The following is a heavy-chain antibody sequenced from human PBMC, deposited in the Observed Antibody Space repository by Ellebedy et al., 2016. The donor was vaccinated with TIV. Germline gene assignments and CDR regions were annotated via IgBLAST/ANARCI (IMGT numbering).Heavy chain of an antibody. CDR2: IVVGSGNT. CDR3: AAGVLRPDY. V-gene: IGHV1-58*02. D-gene: IGHD3-3*01. J-gene: IGHJ4*02. CDR1: GFTFTSSA. Sequence: AASVKVSCKASGFTFTSSAMQWVRQARGQRLEWIGWIVVGSGNTNYAQKFQEKVTITRDMSTSTAYMELSSLRSEDTAVYYCAAGVLRPDYWGQGTLVTVSS.